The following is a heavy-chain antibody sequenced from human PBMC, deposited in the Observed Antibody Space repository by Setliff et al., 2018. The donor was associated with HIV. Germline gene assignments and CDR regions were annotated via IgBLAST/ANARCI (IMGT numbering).Heavy chain of an antibody. CDR1: DGSLSSYY. D-gene: IGHD2-21*01. Sequence: PSETLSLTCAVYDGSLSSYYWSWIRQSTGKGLEWIGEINDSGTTNYNPSLESRVTMLIDMSKNQLSLKLSSVTAADTAVYFCARGPIRYSGGVRWFLGVESWYSGIDYWGQGTRVTVTS. J-gene: IGHJ4*02. CDR3: ARGPIRYSGGVRWFLGVESWYSGIDY. V-gene: IGHV4-34*01. CDR2: INDSGTT.